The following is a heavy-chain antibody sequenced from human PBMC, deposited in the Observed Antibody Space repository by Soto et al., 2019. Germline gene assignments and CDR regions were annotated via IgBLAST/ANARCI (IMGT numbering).Heavy chain of an antibody. CDR1: GGSISSGGYY. D-gene: IGHD3-3*01. Sequence: PSETLSLTCTVPGGSISSGGYYWSWIRQHPGKGLEWIGYIYYSGSTYYNPSLKSRVTISVDTSKNQFSLKLSSVTAADTAVYYCARVVGFLEWSTKAAYYYGMDVWGQGTTVTVSS. CDR2: IYYSGST. CDR3: ARVVGFLEWSTKAAYYYGMDV. V-gene: IGHV4-31*03. J-gene: IGHJ6*02.